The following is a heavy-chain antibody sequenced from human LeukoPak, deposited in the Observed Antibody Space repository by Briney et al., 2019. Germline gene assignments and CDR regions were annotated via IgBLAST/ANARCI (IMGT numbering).Heavy chain of an antibody. CDR2: ISSRSATI. V-gene: IGHV3-48*01. J-gene: IGHJ4*02. D-gene: IGHD2-2*01. CDR1: GFTFSSYS. CDR3: AKDRYELLCFDY. Sequence: PGGSLRLSCAASGFTFSSYSMNWVRQAPGKGLEWVSYISSRSATIYCADSVKGRFTISRDNAKNSLYLQMNSLRAEDTAVYYCAKDRYELLCFDYWGQGTLVTVSS.